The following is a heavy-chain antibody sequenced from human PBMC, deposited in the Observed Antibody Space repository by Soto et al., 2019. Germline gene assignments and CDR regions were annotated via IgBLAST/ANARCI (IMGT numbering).Heavy chain of an antibody. V-gene: IGHV3-66*01. J-gene: IGHJ4*02. CDR1: GFTVSSNY. CDR2: IYSGCST. CDR3: ATSYNSYDLCYFDS. D-gene: IGHD5-12*01. Sequence: EVQLVESGGGLVQPGGSLRLSCAASGFTVSSNYMSWVRQAPGKGLEWVSVIYSGCSTYYADSVKSRSTISSDNSKNTLYRQLKGLRAEDKDVEYGATSYNSYDLCYFDSWGQGTMVTVSS.